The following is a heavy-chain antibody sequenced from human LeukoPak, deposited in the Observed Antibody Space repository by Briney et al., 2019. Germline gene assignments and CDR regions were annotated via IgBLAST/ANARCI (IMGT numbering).Heavy chain of an antibody. D-gene: IGHD6-13*01. V-gene: IGHV1-8*01. CDR1: GYTFTSYD. CDR2: MNPNSGNT. J-gene: IGHJ1*01. Sequence: ASVKVSCKASGYTFTSYDINWVRQATGQGLEWMGWMNPNSGNTGYAQKFQGRVTMTRNTSISTAYMELSSLRSEDTAVYYCARERSKAAAPPQHWGQGTLVTVSS. CDR3: ARERSKAAAPPQH.